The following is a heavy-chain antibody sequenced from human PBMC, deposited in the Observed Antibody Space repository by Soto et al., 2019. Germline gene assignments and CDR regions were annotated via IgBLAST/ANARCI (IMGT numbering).Heavy chain of an antibody. Sequence: QVQLVQSGAEVKKPGASVKVSCKTSGYIFASYGISWVRQAPGQGLEWMGWLSAYNGNTNYAQKLQGRVTMTTDTSTSTAYMELRSLRSDDTAVYYRARDWSPYYYEGSAYLDYWGQGTLVTVSS. CDR1: GYIFASYG. V-gene: IGHV1-18*01. CDR3: ARDWSPYYYEGSAYLDY. J-gene: IGHJ4*02. D-gene: IGHD3-22*01. CDR2: LSAYNGNT.